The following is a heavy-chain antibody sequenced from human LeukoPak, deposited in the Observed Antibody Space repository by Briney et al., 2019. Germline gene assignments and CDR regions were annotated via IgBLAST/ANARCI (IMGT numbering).Heavy chain of an antibody. J-gene: IGHJ4*02. CDR2: IRYDGSIK. CDR3: AKSGYNRFDY. Sequence: GGSLRLSCAASGFTFSSYGMHWVRQAPGKGLEWVAFIRYDGSIKYYADSVKDRFTVSRDNSRNTLYLQMNSLRDEDTAVYYCAKSGYNRFDYWGQGTLVTVSS. V-gene: IGHV3-30*02. D-gene: IGHD5-24*01. CDR1: GFTFSSYG.